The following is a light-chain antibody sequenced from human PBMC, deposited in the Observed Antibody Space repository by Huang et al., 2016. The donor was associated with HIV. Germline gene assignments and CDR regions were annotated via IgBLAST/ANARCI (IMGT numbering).Light chain of an antibody. J-gene: IGKJ3*01. Sequence: DIQMTQSPSSLSAFVGDRVTITCRASQSIGTYLNWYHQKSGEAPKLLIYAASTLQSGVSLRFSGSGSETDFTLSISSLQPEDSGTYYCQQSYITPRSFGHGTKVDIK. CDR1: QSIGTY. CDR3: QQSYITPRS. V-gene: IGKV1-39*01. CDR2: AAS.